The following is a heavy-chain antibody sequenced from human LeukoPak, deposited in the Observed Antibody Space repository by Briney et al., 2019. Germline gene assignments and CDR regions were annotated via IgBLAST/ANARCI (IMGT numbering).Heavy chain of an antibody. CDR1: GYTITSYY. J-gene: IGHJ4*02. V-gene: IGHV1-46*01. D-gene: IGHD6-6*01. CDR2: IYPSGRNT. CDR3: AREGSSHSFDN. Sequence: GASLKLSCKASGYTITSYYMHWMRQAPGQGLEWMGLIYPSGRNTSYPQKFQGRVTMTRPMSTRTVYMGLSSLIPEDTAVFYCAREGSSHSFDNWGQGTRVPVSS.